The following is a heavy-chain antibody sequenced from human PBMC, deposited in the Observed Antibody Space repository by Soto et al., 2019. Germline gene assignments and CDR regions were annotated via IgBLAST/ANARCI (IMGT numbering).Heavy chain of an antibody. J-gene: IGHJ4*02. V-gene: IGHV3-23*01. CDR3: TKVEGLCIGDQCFPQGLTYFDD. CDR2: IDASGFNT. Sequence: PGGSLRLSCAASGFVFTIKAMTWVRKAPGKGLEWVSSIDASGFNTYYADSVQGRFTISRDNSRNTVSLQMNSLRAEDTAIYYCTKVEGLCIGDQCFPQGLTYFDDWGQGTLVTVSS. CDR1: GFVFTIKA. D-gene: IGHD2-21*01.